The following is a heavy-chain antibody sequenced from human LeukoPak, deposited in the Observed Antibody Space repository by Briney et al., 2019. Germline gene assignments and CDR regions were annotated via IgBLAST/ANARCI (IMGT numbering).Heavy chain of an antibody. CDR3: AKGATVTSPYYYYYMDV. Sequence: PGGSLRLSCAASGFTFDDYAMHWVRQAPGKGLEWVSLISWDSGSTYYADSVKGRFTISRGNSKNSLYLQMNSLRAEDTALYYCAKGATVTSPYYYYYMDVWGKGTTVTVSS. D-gene: IGHD4-11*01. CDR2: ISWDSGST. J-gene: IGHJ6*03. CDR1: GFTFDDYA. V-gene: IGHV3-43D*03.